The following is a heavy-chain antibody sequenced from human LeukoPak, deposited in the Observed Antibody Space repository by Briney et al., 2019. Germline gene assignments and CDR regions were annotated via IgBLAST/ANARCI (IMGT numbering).Heavy chain of an antibody. CDR1: GGSFSGYY. V-gene: IGHV4-34*01. D-gene: IGHD3-10*01. J-gene: IGHJ5*02. CDR2: INHSGST. Sequence: SETLSLTCAVYGGSFSGYYWSWIRQPPGEGLEWIGEINHSGSTNYNPSLKSRVTISVDTSKNQFSLKLSSVTAAGTAVYYCARGYGRGADPWGQGTLVTVSS. CDR3: ARGYGRGADP.